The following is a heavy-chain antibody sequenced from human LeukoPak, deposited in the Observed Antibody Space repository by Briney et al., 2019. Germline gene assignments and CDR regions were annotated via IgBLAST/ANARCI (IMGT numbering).Heavy chain of an antibody. CDR3: ARHDYSTNWFDP. CDR1: GGSISSYY. Sequence: SETLSLTCTVSGGSISSYYWGWIRQAPGKGLEWIGYIYYSGSTNYNPSLKSRVTISVDTSKNQFSLKLSSVTAADTAVYYCARHDYSTNWFDPWGQGTLVTVSS. V-gene: IGHV4-59*08. D-gene: IGHD4-11*01. CDR2: IYYSGST. J-gene: IGHJ5*02.